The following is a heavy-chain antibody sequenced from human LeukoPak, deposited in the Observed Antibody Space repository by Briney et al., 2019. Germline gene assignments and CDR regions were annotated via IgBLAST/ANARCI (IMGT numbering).Heavy chain of an antibody. CDR2: ISYDGSNK. Sequence: GRPLRLSCAASGFTFSSYGMHWVRQAPGKGLEWVAVISYDGSNKYYADSVKGRFTISRDNSKNTLYLQMNSLRAEDTAVYYCARDADYGDNWFDPWGQGTLVTVSS. J-gene: IGHJ5*02. D-gene: IGHD4-17*01. CDR1: GFTFSSYG. V-gene: IGHV3-30*03. CDR3: ARDADYGDNWFDP.